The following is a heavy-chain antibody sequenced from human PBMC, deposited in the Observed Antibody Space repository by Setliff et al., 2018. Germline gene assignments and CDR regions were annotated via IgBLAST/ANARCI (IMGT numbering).Heavy chain of an antibody. J-gene: IGHJ6*03. Sequence: GASVKVSCKASGGTFSSYVISWVREAPGQGLEWMGGIIPMFGTNYAQKFQGRVTITADESTSTAYMELSSLGSEDTAVYYCARVPLVSGYYYGPYYYYYMDVWGKGTTVTVS. CDR3: ARVPLVSGYYYGPYYYYYMDV. CDR1: GGTFSSYV. D-gene: IGHD3-22*01. CDR2: IIPMFGT. V-gene: IGHV1-69*13.